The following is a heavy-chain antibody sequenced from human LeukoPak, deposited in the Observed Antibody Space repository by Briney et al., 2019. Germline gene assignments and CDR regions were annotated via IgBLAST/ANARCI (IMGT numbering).Heavy chain of an antibody. V-gene: IGHV4-4*07. D-gene: IGHD4-17*01. CDR3: ARDRSGDYGDNWFDP. Sequence: SETLSLTCSVSGGSFSNHFWSWVRQPAGKGLEWIGRIYPSGNTNYNPSLKSRVTLSVDTSKTQFYLSLSSVTAADTAVYYCARDRSGDYGDNWFDPWGQGTLVTVSS. J-gene: IGHJ5*02. CDR2: IYPSGNT. CDR1: GGSFSNHF.